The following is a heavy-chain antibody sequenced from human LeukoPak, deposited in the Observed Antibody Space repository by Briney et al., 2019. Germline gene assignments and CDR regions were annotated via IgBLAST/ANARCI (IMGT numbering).Heavy chain of an antibody. Sequence: ASVKASCKASVYTFTGYYMHWVRQAPGQGLKWMGWINPNSGGTSYTQKFQGRVTVTRDTSINTAYMELSRLRSDDTAVYHCARGGGGYNYAFRYWGQGTLVTVSS. CDR1: VYTFTGYY. J-gene: IGHJ4*02. D-gene: IGHD5-18*01. CDR3: ARGGGGYNYAFRY. CDR2: INPNSGGT. V-gene: IGHV1-2*02.